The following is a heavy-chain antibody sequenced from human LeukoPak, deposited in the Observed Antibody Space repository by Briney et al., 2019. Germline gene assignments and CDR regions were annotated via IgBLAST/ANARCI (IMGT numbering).Heavy chain of an antibody. D-gene: IGHD1-26*01. CDR3: ARGSVGATPSYYYYYMDV. CDR1: GGSISSYY. J-gene: IGHJ6*03. Sequence: SETLSLTCTVSGGSISSYYWSWLRQPPGKGLEWIGYIYYSGSTNYNPSLKSRVTISVDTSKNQFSLKLSSVTAADTAVYYCARGSVGATPSYYYYYMDVWGKGTTVTVSS. CDR2: IYYSGST. V-gene: IGHV4-59*01.